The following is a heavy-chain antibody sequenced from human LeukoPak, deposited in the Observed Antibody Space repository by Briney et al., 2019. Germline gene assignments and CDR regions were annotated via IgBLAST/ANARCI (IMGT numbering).Heavy chain of an antibody. J-gene: IGHJ3*02. CDR3: ARRGLAERAFDI. D-gene: IGHD1-26*01. Sequence: GGSLRLSCVASGFTFSTSVMTWVRQAPGKGLECVSTVTGSSSATYYADSVKGRYDISRDNSKNTVFLQMNSLRAEGTAVYYCARRGLAERAFDIWGQGTMVTVSS. CDR1: GFTFSTSV. CDR2: VTGSSSAT. V-gene: IGHV3-23*01.